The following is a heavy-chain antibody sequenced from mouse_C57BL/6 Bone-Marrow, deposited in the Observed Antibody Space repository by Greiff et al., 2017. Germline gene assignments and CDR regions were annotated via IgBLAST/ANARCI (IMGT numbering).Heavy chain of an antibody. CDR2: ISYSGST. J-gene: IGHJ1*03. D-gene: IGHD2-3*01. V-gene: IGHV3-8*01. Sequence: EVQLVEPGPGLAKPSQTLSLTCSVTGYSITSDYWNWIRKFPGRKLEYMGYISYSGSTHNNPSLKSRISTTRDTSKNQYYLQLNSVTTEDTATYYCARYGYYRYWYCAVWGTGTTVTVSS. CDR3: ARYGYYRYWYCAV. CDR1: GYSITSDY.